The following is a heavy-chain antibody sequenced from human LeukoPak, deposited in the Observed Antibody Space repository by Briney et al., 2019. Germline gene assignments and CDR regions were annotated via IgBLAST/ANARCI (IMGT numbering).Heavy chain of an antibody. CDR3: ARAGGSSFFSSGYDY. CDR1: GGTFSSYA. D-gene: IGHD1-26*01. J-gene: IGHJ4*02. Sequence: GASVKVSCKASGGTFSSYAISWVRQAPGQGLEWMGRIIPILGIANYAQKFQGRVTITADKSTSTAYMELSSLRSEDTAVYYCARAGGSSFFSSGYDYWGQGTLVTVSS. V-gene: IGHV1-69*04. CDR2: IIPILGIA.